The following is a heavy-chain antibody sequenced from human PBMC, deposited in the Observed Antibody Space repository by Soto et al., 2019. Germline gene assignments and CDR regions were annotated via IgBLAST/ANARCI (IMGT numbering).Heavy chain of an antibody. J-gene: IGHJ3*02. CDR1: GFTFDDYA. V-gene: IGHV3-9*01. CDR3: AKGWSFPDLFDI. Sequence: GGSLRLSCAASGFTFDDYAMHWVRQAPGKGLEWVSGISWNSGSIGYADSVKGRFTISRDNAKNSLDLQMNSLRAEDTALYYCAKGWSFPDLFDIWGQGTMVTV. CDR2: ISWNSGSI. D-gene: IGHD1-26*01.